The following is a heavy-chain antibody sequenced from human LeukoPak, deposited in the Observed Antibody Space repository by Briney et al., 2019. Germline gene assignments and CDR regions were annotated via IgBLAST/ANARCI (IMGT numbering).Heavy chain of an antibody. CDR3: ARAGVSSGYYLSEFGYYYYYGMDV. Sequence: KPSETLSLTCTVSGGSISSYYWSWIRQPPGKGLEWIGYIYYSGSTNYNPSLKSRVTISVDTSKNQFSLKLSSVTAADTAVYYCARAGVSSGYYLSEFGYYYYYGMDVWGQGTTVTVSS. V-gene: IGHV4-59*01. J-gene: IGHJ6*02. D-gene: IGHD3-22*01. CDR2: IYYSGST. CDR1: GGSISSYY.